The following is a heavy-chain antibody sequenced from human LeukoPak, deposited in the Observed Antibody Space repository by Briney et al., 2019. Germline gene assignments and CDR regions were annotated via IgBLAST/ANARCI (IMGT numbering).Heavy chain of an antibody. V-gene: IGHV4-34*01. CDR3: ASYRNEGY. CDR1: GGSFSGYY. Sequence: SETLSLTCAVYGGSFSGYYWSWIRQPPGKGLEWIGSIYYSGSTYYNPSLKSRVTISVDTSKNQFSLKLSSVTAADTAVYYCASYRNEGYWGQGTLVTVSS. CDR2: IYYSGST. J-gene: IGHJ4*02. D-gene: IGHD1-1*01.